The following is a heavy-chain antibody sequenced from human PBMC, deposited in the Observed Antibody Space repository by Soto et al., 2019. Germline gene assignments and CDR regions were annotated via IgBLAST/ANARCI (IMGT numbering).Heavy chain of an antibody. CDR3: ATWHEREHAFDG. D-gene: IGHD1-1*01. CDR1: GLTISGKKY. J-gene: IGHJ3*01. Sequence: DVQLVESGGGLIQPGESLRLSCAAFGLTISGKKYVAWVRQAPGKGLEWVSALYDVDGSFYADSVTGRFTTSSDSSKTTVYLQMNDLRPDDAAVYYCATWHEREHAFDGWGQGTTVTISS. V-gene: IGHV3-53*01. CDR2: LYDVDGS.